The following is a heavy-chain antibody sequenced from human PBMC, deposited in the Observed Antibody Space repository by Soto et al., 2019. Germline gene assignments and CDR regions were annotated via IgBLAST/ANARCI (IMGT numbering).Heavy chain of an antibody. D-gene: IGHD3-10*01. J-gene: IGHJ6*02. V-gene: IGHV3-30*18. CDR3: AKDISRGAASYDYYGMDV. CDR2: ISYDGSNR. CDR1: RFTFSSYS. Sequence: PGGSLRLSCAASRFTFSSYSMHWVRQAPHKGLEWVAFISYDGSNRYYGDSVKGRFTISRDNSKNTVYLQMNSLRVEDTAVYYWAKDISRGAASYDYYGMDVWGQGTTVTVSS.